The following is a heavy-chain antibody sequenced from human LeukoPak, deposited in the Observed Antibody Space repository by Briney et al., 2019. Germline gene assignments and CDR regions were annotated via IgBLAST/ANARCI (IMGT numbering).Heavy chain of an antibody. CDR3: ATLLCSSTTCYFAY. CDR1: GGSISSSNR. Sequence: PSETLSLTCAVSGGSISSSNRCSWVRQPPGKGLEWIGEIYHSGSTNYNPSLKSRVTISVDKSKNQFSLKLSSVTAADTAVYYCATLLCSSTTCYFAYWGQGTLATVS. J-gene: IGHJ4*02. D-gene: IGHD2-2*01. CDR2: IYHSGST. V-gene: IGHV4-4*02.